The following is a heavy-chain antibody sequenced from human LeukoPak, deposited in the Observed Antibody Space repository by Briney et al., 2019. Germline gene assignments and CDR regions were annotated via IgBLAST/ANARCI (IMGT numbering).Heavy chain of an antibody. V-gene: IGHV4-59*08. CDR1: GGSISSYY. Sequence: SETLSLTCTVSGGSISSYYWSWIRQPPGKGLEWIGYIYSSGSTNYNPSLKSRLTISVDASKNQFSLKLSSVTAADTAVYYCARHPQIVGATKYFDYWGQGTLVTVSS. CDR3: ARHPQIVGATKYFDY. J-gene: IGHJ4*02. CDR2: IYSSGST. D-gene: IGHD1-26*01.